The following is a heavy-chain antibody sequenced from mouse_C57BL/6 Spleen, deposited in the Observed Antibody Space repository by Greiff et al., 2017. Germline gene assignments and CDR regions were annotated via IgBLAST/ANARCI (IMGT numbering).Heavy chain of an antibody. D-gene: IGHD2-4*01. V-gene: IGHV5-12*01. CDR3: ARTPYDYDDGYYAMDY. CDR2: ISNGGGST. Sequence: EVQVVESGGGLVQPGGSLKLSCAASGFTFSDYYMYWVRQTPEKRLEWVAYISNGGGSTYYPDTVKGRFTISRDNAKNTLYLQMSRLKSEDTAMYYCARTPYDYDDGYYAMDYWGQGTSVTVSS. CDR1: GFTFSDYY. J-gene: IGHJ4*01.